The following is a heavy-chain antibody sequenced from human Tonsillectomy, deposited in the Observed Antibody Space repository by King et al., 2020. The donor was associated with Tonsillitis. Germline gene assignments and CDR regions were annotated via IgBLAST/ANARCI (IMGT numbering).Heavy chain of an antibody. J-gene: IGHJ4*02. CDR3: AREALAFDS. V-gene: IGHV1-2*02. CDR1: GYTFTDYY. CDR2: VNPNSGGT. Sequence: QLVQSGAEVKTPGASVKVSCRASGYTFTDYYMHWVRQAPGQGLEWMGWVNPNSGGTNIAQEFQGRVTMTRDTSISTAYMELSSLRTDDTAVYYCAREALAFDSWGQGPLVTVSS.